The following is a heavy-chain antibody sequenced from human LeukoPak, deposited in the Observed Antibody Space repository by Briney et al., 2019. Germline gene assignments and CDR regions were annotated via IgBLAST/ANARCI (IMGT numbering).Heavy chain of an antibody. Sequence: GGSLRLSCAASGFTFSSYSMNWVRQAPGKGLEWVAVISKDGRNQFYADALKGRFTISRDNSKNTLFLQMNSLRVEDTAVYYCAKDVEGWGQGTLVTVSS. CDR1: GFTFSSYS. V-gene: IGHV3-30*18. CDR2: ISKDGRNQ. J-gene: IGHJ4*02. CDR3: AKDVEG.